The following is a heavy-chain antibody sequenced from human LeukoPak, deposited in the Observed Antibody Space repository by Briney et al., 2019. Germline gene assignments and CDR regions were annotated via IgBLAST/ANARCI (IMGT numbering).Heavy chain of an antibody. Sequence: SETPSLTSAVYGGSFSGYYSSCSPQPPRERREWGGEIKHIGSTNYNPSLKSRVTISVDTSKNQFSLKLSSVTAADTAVYYCARSYGDLLYYYYYYGMDVWGQGTTVTVSS. J-gene: IGHJ6*02. CDR2: IKHIGST. D-gene: IGHD4-17*01. CDR1: GGSFSGYY. V-gene: IGHV4-34*01. CDR3: ARSYGDLLYYYYYYGMDV.